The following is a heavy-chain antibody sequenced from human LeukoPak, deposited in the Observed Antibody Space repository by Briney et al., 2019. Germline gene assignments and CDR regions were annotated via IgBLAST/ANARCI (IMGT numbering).Heavy chain of an antibody. D-gene: IGHD3-3*01. V-gene: IGHV1-69*13. CDR2: IIPIYGGA. J-gene: IGHJ4*02. Sequence: SVKVSCKASGGSFTSYGISWVRQAPGQGLEWMGKIIPIYGGANYGQKFQGRVTITADELTTTSYMELSSLTAEDMAVYYCAAGGAYEFRDDYWGQGTLVTVSS. CDR1: GGSFTSYG. CDR3: AAGGAYEFRDDY.